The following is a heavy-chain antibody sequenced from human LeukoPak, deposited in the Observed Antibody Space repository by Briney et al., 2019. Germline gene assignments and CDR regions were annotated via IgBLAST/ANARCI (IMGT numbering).Heavy chain of an antibody. CDR1: GHPFPSYC. V-gene: IGHV1-8*01. J-gene: IGHJ4*02. CDR2: MNPNSGNT. D-gene: IGHD1-14*01. CDR3: ARGTEDFDY. Sequence: ASVKVFCQASGHPFPSYCFNWVRPGTGQGLEGMGWMNPNSGNTGYAQKFQGRVTMTRNTSISTAYMELSSLRSEDTAVYYCARGTEDFDYWGQGTLVTVSS.